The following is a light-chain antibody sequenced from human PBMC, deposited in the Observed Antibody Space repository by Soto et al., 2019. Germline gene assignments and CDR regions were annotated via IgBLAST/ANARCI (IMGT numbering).Light chain of an antibody. Sequence: QSVLTQPASVSGSPGQSITISCTGTSSDVGGYDYVSWYQRHPGKAPELMIXEXVXRXXWVSNRFSGSKSGNTASLTISGLQAEDEADYYCCSFASSSTYVFGTGTKVTVL. CDR3: CSFASSSTYV. CDR1: SSDVGGYDY. CDR2: EXV. V-gene: IGLV2-14*01. J-gene: IGLJ1*01.